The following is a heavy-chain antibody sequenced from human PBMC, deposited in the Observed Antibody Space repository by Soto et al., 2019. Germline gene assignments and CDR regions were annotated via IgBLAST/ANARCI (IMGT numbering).Heavy chain of an antibody. Sequence: SETLSLTCTVFGGTISSWYWSWIRQPPGKGLEWIGYIYYSGSTNCNPSLKSRVTISVDTSKNQFSLKLSSVTAADTAVYYCARRYGSAIDYWGQGTLVTVSS. CDR1: GGTISSWY. D-gene: IGHD1-26*01. CDR3: ARRYGSAIDY. V-gene: IGHV4-59*08. J-gene: IGHJ4*02. CDR2: IYYSGST.